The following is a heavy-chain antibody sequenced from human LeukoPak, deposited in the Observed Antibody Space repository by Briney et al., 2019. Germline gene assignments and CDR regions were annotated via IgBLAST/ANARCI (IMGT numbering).Heavy chain of an antibody. V-gene: IGHV4-59*01. CDR2: IYYSGST. D-gene: IGHD2-2*01. Sequence: PSETLSLTCTVSGGFISSYYWSWIRQPPGKGLEWIGYIYYSGSTNYNPSLKSRVTISVDTSKNQFSLKLSSVTAADTAVYYCARDNVVEYQLLGPADYYGMDVWGQGTTVTVSS. CDR1: GGFISSYY. J-gene: IGHJ6*02. CDR3: ARDNVVEYQLLGPADYYGMDV.